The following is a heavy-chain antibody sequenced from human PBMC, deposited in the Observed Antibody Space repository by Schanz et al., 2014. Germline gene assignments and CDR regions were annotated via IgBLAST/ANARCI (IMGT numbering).Heavy chain of an antibody. J-gene: IGHJ6*02. Sequence: QVQLVQSGAEVKKPGASVKVSCKASGYTFTSFAMNWVRQAPGQGLEWMGWISAYNGNTNYAQKLQGRVTMTTDTSTSTAYMELRSLRSDDTAVYYCARDNLVSSSWYNYYGMDVWGQGTTVTVSS. D-gene: IGHD6-13*01. CDR1: GYTFTSFA. V-gene: IGHV1-18*01. CDR3: ARDNLVSSSWYNYYGMDV. CDR2: ISAYNGNT.